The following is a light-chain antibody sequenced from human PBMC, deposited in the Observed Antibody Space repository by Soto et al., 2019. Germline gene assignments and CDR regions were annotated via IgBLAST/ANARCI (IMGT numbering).Light chain of an antibody. CDR3: QQYNSNLLT. Sequence: DIQMTQSPSTLSASVGDRVTITCRASQSVSTWLAWYQQKPGKVPKLLIYKAYSLESGVPSRFSGSGSGTEFTLTISSLQPDDFATYYCQQYNSNLLTFGGGTKVEIK. CDR1: QSVSTW. CDR2: KAY. J-gene: IGKJ4*01. V-gene: IGKV1-5*03.